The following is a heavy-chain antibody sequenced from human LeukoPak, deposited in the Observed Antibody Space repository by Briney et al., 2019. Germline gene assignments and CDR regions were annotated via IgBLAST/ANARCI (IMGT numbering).Heavy chain of an antibody. V-gene: IGHV1-18*01. CDR2: ISAYNGNT. Sequence: ASVKVSCKASGYTFISYGISWVRQAPGQGLEWMGWISAYNGNTNYAQKLQGRVTMTTDTSTSTAYMELRSLRSDDTAVYYCAREFRSGSWDAFDIWGQGTMVTVSS. D-gene: IGHD6-19*01. CDR1: GYTFISYG. CDR3: AREFRSGSWDAFDI. J-gene: IGHJ3*02.